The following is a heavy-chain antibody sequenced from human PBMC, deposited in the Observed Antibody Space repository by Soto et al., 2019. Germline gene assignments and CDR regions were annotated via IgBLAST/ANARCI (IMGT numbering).Heavy chain of an antibody. Sequence: QVQLVQSGAEVKMPGSSVRVSCKASGGSFSKYGISWVRQAPGQGLEWMGGIIPMFGIGNYAEKFLGRVTFTKDRSASTAYMELSNLRPEDTAVYYCAREEPDGYTRFDYWGQGTLVTV. J-gene: IGHJ4*02. CDR2: IIPMFGIG. CDR3: AREEPDGYTRFDY. CDR1: GGSFSKYG. V-gene: IGHV1-69*17. D-gene: IGHD5-18*01.